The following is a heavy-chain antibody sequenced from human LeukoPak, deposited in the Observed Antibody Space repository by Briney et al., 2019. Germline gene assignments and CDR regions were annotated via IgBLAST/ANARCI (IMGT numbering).Heavy chain of an antibody. J-gene: IGHJ4*02. CDR2: ISYDGSNK. D-gene: IGHD5-12*01. Sequence: GRSLRLSCAASGFTFSSYAMHWVRQAPGKGLEWVAVISYDGSNKYYADSVKGRFTISRDNSKNTLYLQMNSLRAEDTAVDYCAREEWLRFFNYWGQGTLVTVSS. CDR3: AREEWLRFFNY. V-gene: IGHV3-30*04. CDR1: GFTFSSYA.